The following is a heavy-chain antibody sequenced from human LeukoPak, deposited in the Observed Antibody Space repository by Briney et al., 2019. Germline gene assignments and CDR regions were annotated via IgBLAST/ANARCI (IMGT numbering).Heavy chain of an antibody. J-gene: IGHJ4*02. CDR1: GYTFTGYY. Sequence: ASVKVSCKASGYTFTGYYMHWVRQAPGQGLERMGWINPNSGGTNYAQKFQGRVTMTRDTSISIAYMELSRLKSDDTAVYYCARDRYYSSSSLDYWGQGTLVTVSS. V-gene: IGHV1-2*02. CDR3: ARDRYYSSSSLDY. CDR2: INPNSGGT. D-gene: IGHD6-6*01.